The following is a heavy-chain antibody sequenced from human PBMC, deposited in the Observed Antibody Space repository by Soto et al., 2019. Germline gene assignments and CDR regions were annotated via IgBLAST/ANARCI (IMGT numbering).Heavy chain of an antibody. CDR1: GGSISSGGYC. J-gene: IGHJ4*02. CDR3: ATSTVTPNYFDY. CDR2: IYYSGST. D-gene: IGHD4-17*01. V-gene: IGHV4-31*03. Sequence: SETLSLTCTVSGGSISSGGYCRSWIRQHPGKGLEWIGYIYYSGSTYYNPSLKSRVTISVDTSKNQFSLKLSSVTAADTAVYYCATSTVTPNYFDYWGQGTLVTVSS.